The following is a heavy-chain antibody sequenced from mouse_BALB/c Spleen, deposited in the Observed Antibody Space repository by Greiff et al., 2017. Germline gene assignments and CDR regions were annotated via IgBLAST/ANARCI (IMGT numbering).Heavy chain of an antibody. CDR2: IDPANGNT. J-gene: IGHJ2*01. CDR1: GFNIKDTY. D-gene: IGHD1-1*01. V-gene: IGHV14-3*02. Sequence: EVKLMESGAELVKPGASVKLSCTASGFNIKDTYMHWVKQRPEQGLEWIGRIDPANGNTKYDPKFQGKATITADTSSNTAYLQLSSLTSEDTAVYYCARTLYGSSYYFDYWGQGTTLTVSA. CDR3: ARTLYGSSYYFDY.